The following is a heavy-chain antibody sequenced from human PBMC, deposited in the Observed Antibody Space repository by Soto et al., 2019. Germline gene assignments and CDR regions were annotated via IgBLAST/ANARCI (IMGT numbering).Heavy chain of an antibody. CDR1: GDSINSGSYY. V-gene: IGHV4-39*01. CDR3: TRAIMGPGWLGKVTFDY. J-gene: IGHJ4*02. CDR2: IYYSGST. D-gene: IGHD5-12*01. Sequence: SGTPALTCTVYGDSINSGSYYWGGFRQHPGKWLEWTGSIYYSGSTYYNPSLKSRVTISVDTSKNQFSLNLASVAAADTAVYYCTRAIMGPGWLGKVTFDYWDRGTLVTVS.